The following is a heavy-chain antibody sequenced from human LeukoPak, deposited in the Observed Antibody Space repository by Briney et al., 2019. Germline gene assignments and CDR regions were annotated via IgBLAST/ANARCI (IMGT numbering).Heavy chain of an antibody. CDR3: AKVGDYSSSSDPFDY. D-gene: IGHD6-6*01. V-gene: IGHV3-7*03. Sequence: GGSLRLSCAASGFTFSSYWMSWVRQAPGKGLEWVANIKQDGSEKYYVDSVKGRFTISRDNAKNSLYLQMNSLRAEDTAVYYCAKVGDYSSSSDPFDYWGQGTLVTVSS. CDR1: GFTFSSYW. J-gene: IGHJ4*02. CDR2: IKQDGSEK.